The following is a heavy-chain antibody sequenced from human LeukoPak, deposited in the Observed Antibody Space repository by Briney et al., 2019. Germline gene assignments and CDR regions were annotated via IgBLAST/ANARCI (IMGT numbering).Heavy chain of an antibody. D-gene: IGHD3-3*01. CDR1: GFTFSSYW. Sequence: GGSLRLSCAASGFTFSSYWMSWVRQAPGKGLEWVANIKQDGSEKYYVDSVKGRFTISRDNAKNSLYLQMNSLRAEDTAVYYCARDKAKYYDFWSGYQFDYWGQGTLVTVSS. CDR2: IKQDGSEK. V-gene: IGHV3-7*01. CDR3: ARDKAKYYDFWSGYQFDY. J-gene: IGHJ4*02.